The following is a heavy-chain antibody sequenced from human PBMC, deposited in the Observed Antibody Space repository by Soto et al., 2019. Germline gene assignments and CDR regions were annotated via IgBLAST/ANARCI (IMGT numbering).Heavy chain of an antibody. D-gene: IGHD3-10*01. Sequence: QVQLVQSGAEVKKPGASVKVSCRASGYTLTSYGISWARQAPGQGLEWMGWISAYNGNTNHAKRLQGRVTMTTDTSTSTGYMELRSLRSDDTAVYYCAGGGYGSGSFDYWGQGTLVTVSS. V-gene: IGHV1-18*04. J-gene: IGHJ4*02. CDR1: GYTLTSYG. CDR3: AGGGYGSGSFDY. CDR2: ISAYNGNT.